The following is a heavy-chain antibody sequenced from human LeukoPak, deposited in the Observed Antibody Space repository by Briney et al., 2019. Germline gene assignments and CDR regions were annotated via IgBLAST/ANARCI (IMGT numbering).Heavy chain of an antibody. Sequence: PSETLSLTCAVYGGSFSGYYWSWIRQPPGKGLEWIGSIYYSGSTYYNPSLKSRVTISVDTSKNQFSLKLSSVTAADTAVYYCASDAWNGGSYWGQGTLVTVSS. V-gene: IGHV4-34*01. CDR2: IYYSGST. D-gene: IGHD1-1*01. CDR1: GGSFSGYY. J-gene: IGHJ4*02. CDR3: ASDAWNGGSY.